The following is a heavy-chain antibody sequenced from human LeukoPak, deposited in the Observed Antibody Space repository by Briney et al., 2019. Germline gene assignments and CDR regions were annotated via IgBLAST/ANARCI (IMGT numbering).Heavy chain of an antibody. CDR3: ARHSSGWSFDY. CDR1: GFTFSDYY. J-gene: IGHJ4*02. Sequence: GGSLRLSCAASGFTFSDYYMSWIRQAPGKGLEWLSYIISSGTTIYYADSVKGRFTVSRDSAKNSLHLQMNSLRAEDTAVYYCARHSSGWSFDYWGQGTLVTVSS. V-gene: IGHV3-11*04. D-gene: IGHD3-22*01. CDR2: IISSGTTI.